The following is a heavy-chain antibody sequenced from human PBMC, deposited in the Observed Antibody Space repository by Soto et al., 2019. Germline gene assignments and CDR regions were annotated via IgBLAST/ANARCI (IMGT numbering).Heavy chain of an antibody. J-gene: IGHJ6*02. CDR2: ISYDGSNK. V-gene: IGHV3-30*18. CDR1: GFTFSSYG. D-gene: IGHD6-6*01. Sequence: GGSLRLSCAASGFTFSSYGMHWVRQAPGKGLEWVAVISYDGSNKYYADSVKGRFTISRDNSKNTLYLQMNSLRAEDTAVYYCAKIPIAARDRSGMDVWGQGTTVTVSS. CDR3: AKIPIAARDRSGMDV.